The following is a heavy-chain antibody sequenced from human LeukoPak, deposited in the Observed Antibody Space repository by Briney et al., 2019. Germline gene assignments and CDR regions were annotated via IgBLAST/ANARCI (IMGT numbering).Heavy chain of an antibody. CDR1: RFIFSSYG. Sequence: PGGSLRLSCAASRFIFSSYGIHWVRQAPGKGLEWVAVIWYDGSNKYYADSVKGRFTISRDNSKNTLYLQMNSLRAEDTAVYYCAKSGYSYGYFDYWGQGTLVTVSS. V-gene: IGHV3-33*06. D-gene: IGHD5-18*01. CDR3: AKSGYSYGYFDY. CDR2: IWYDGSNK. J-gene: IGHJ4*02.